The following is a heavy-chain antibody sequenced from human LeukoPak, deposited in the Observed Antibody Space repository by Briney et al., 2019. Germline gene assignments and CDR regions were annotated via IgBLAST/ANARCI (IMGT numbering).Heavy chain of an antibody. CDR3: AKDIAYYYDSSGYIPD. D-gene: IGHD3-22*01. CDR1: GFTFDDYA. V-gene: IGHV3-9*01. Sequence: QLGGSLRLSCAASGFTFDDYAMHWVRQASGKGLEWVSGISWNSGSIGYADSVKGRFTISRDNAKNSLYLQMNSLRAEDTALYYCAKDIAYYYDSSGYIPDWGQGTLVTVSS. CDR2: ISWNSGSI. J-gene: IGHJ4*02.